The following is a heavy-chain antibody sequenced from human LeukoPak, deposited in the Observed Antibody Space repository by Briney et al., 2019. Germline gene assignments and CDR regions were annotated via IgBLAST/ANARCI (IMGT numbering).Heavy chain of an antibody. CDR1: GYSFTSYW. D-gene: IGHD5-18*01. Sequence: GESLKISCKGSGYSFTSYWIGWVRQMPGKGLEWMGIIYPGDSDTRYSPSFQVQVTISADKSISTAYLQWSSLKASDTAMYYCARYARGYSYGLSFDYWGQGTLVTVSS. J-gene: IGHJ4*02. CDR3: ARYARGYSYGLSFDY. CDR2: IYPGDSDT. V-gene: IGHV5-51*01.